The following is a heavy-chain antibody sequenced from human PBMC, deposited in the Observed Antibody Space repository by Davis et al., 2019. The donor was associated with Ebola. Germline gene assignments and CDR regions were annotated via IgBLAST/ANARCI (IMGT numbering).Heavy chain of an antibody. Sequence: HTGGSLRLSCAASGFTFSTYWMHWVRQVPGKGLVWVSHIMRDGGPTYADSVKGRFTISRDNARNTLFLQMNNLRPEDTAVYYCARHNWPYFDYWGQGTLVTVSS. CDR3: ARHNWPYFDY. CDR1: GFTFSTYW. V-gene: IGHV3-74*01. J-gene: IGHJ4*02. CDR2: IMRDGGP. D-gene: IGHD1-1*01.